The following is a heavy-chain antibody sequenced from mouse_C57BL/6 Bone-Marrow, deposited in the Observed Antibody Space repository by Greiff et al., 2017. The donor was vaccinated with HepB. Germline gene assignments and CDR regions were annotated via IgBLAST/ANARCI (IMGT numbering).Heavy chain of an antibody. V-gene: IGHV5-6*01. CDR1: GFTFSSYG. Sequence: EVKLVESGGDLVKPGGSLKLSCEASGFTFSSYGMSWVRQTPDKRLEWVATISSGGSYTYYPGSVKGRFTISRDNAKNTLYLQMSSLKSEDTAMYYFARGGYAMDYWGQGTSVTVSS. CDR2: ISSGGSYT. J-gene: IGHJ4*01. CDR3: ARGGYAMDY.